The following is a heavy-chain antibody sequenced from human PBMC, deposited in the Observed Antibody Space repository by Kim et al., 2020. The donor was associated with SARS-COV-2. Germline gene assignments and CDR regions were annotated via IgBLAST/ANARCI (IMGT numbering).Heavy chain of an antibody. V-gene: IGHV1-8*01. CDR2: MNPKSGNT. J-gene: IGHJ5*01. CDR3: ARGRQQHLVGGWLDS. D-gene: IGHD6-13*01. Sequence: ASVKVSCKASEYSFTGYDINWVRQAPGQGLEWMGWMNPKSGNTGYPQKFQGRVTLTWNTSTNTAYMELKSLKFDDTAVYYCARGRQQHLVGGWLDSWG. CDR1: EYSFTGYD.